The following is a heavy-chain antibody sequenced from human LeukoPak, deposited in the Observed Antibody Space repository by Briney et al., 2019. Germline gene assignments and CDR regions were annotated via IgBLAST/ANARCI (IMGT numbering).Heavy chain of an antibody. CDR1: GYTFTDYY. CDR2: INPNSGST. D-gene: IGHD2-2*01. V-gene: IGHV1-2*02. J-gene: IGHJ5*02. Sequence: ASVKVSCKASGYTFTDYYMHWVRQAPGQGLEWMGWINPNSGSTNYAQKFQGRVTMTRDTSISTAYMELSRLRSDDTAVYYCARGPAAIPARFDPWGQGTLVTVSS. CDR3: ARGPAAIPARFDP.